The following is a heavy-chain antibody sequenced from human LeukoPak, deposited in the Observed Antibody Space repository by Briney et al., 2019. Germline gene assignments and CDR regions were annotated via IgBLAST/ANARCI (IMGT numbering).Heavy chain of an antibody. CDR2: IYYTGST. CDR1: GGSISSYY. J-gene: IGHJ4*02. CDR3: ARQTTWNYGYSDY. D-gene: IGHD1-7*01. Sequence: SETLSLTCTVSGGSISSYYWSWIRQPPGKGLEWIGYIYYTGSTDYNPSLKSRVTMSLDTSKNRFSLKLNSVTAADTAVYYCARQTTWNYGYSDYWGQGTLVTVSS. V-gene: IGHV4-59*08.